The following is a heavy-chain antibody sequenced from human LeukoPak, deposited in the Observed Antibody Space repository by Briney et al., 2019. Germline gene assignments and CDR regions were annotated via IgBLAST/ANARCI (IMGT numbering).Heavy chain of an antibody. J-gene: IGHJ4*02. CDR1: GFPFNTYA. CDR2: ISGNGDNT. V-gene: IGHV3-64*04. CDR3: AKHKENYGDSCLDDY. D-gene: IGHD4-17*01. Sequence: GGSLRLSCSASGFPFNTYAIHWVRQAPGKGLEYVAGISGNGDNTDFADSAKGRFTISRDNSKNTLYLQMNSLRAEDTAVYYCAKHKENYGDSCLDDYWGQGTLVTVSS.